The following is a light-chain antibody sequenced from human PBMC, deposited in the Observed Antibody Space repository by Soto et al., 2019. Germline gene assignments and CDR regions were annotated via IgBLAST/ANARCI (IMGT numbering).Light chain of an antibody. V-gene: IGKV1-39*01. Sequence: DIQMTQSPSSLSASVGDRVTITCRASQSIASYLNWYQQKPGKAPELLIYAASSLQSGVPSRFSGSGSGTDFTLTITSLQPEDFATYYCQQSYSTSALTFGGGTKVEIK. CDR2: AAS. CDR3: QQSYSTSALT. CDR1: QSIASY. J-gene: IGKJ4*01.